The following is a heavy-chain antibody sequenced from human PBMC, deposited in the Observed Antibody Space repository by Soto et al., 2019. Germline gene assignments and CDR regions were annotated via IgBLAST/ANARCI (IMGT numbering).Heavy chain of an antibody. CDR3: ARAPVTGNWNGAFDY. V-gene: IGHV1-69*02. J-gene: IGHJ4*02. Sequence: QVQLVQSGAEVKKPGSSVKVSCKASGGTFSSYTISWVRQAPGQGLEWMGRIIPILGIANYAQKFQGRVTIXXDXSXXTAYMELSSLRSEDTAVYYCARAPVTGNWNGAFDYWGQGTLVTVSS. D-gene: IGHD1-20*01. CDR1: GGTFSSYT. CDR2: IIPILGIA.